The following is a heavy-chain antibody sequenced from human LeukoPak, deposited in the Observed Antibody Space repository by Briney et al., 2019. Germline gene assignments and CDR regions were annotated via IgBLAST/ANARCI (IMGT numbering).Heavy chain of an antibody. CDR3: ARDNSRSNYAWFDP. CDR2: IYTSGST. CDR1: GGSISSYY. V-gene: IGHV4-4*07. D-gene: IGHD4-11*01. J-gene: IGHJ5*02. Sequence: SETLSLTCTVSGGSISSYYWSWIQQPAGKGLEWIGRIYTSGSTNYNPSLKSRVTMSVDTSKNQFSLKLSSVTAADTAVYYCARDNSRSNYAWFDPWGQGTLVTVSS.